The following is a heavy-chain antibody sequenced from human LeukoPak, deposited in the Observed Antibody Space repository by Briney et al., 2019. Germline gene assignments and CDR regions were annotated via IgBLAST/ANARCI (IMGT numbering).Heavy chain of an antibody. J-gene: IGHJ1*01. V-gene: IGHV3-53*01. CDR3: TRNSGWYGLS. Sequence: ETLSLTCAVYGGSFSGDFWSWIRQAPGKGLEWVSSIDYDGGSGHYADSVKGRFTISRDNSNNTLFLHLDSLRGKDTAVYYCTRNSGWYGLSWGQGTLVTVSS. CDR1: GGSFSGDF. D-gene: IGHD6-19*01. CDR2: IDYDGGSG.